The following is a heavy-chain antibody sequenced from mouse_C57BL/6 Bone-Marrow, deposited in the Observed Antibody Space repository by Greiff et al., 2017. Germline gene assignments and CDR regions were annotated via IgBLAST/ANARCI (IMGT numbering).Heavy chain of an antibody. CDR1: GYTFTEYT. V-gene: IGHV1-62-2*01. D-gene: IGHD1-1*01. Sequence: QVQLQQSGAELVKPGTSVKLSCKASGYTFTEYTIHWVKQRSGQGLEWIGWFYPGSGSIKYNEKFKDKATLTADKSSSTVYMELSRLTSEDSAVYFCARHEKLLRKGLVWFAYWGQGTLVTVSA. J-gene: IGHJ3*01. CDR3: ARHEKLLRKGLVWFAY. CDR2: FYPGSGSI.